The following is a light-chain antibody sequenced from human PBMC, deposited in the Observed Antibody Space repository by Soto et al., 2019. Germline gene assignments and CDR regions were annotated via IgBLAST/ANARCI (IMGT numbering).Light chain of an antibody. CDR2: DAS. CDR1: QDIDTY. V-gene: IGKV1-33*01. CDR3: QQYDNLPLT. Sequence: DIQMTQSPSSLSASMGDRVTITCQASQDIDTYLVWYQQKAGKVPKVLIFDASSLQTGVPSRFSGSGSGTDFTFTISSLQPEDVATYYCQQYDNLPLTFGGGTKVE. J-gene: IGKJ4*01.